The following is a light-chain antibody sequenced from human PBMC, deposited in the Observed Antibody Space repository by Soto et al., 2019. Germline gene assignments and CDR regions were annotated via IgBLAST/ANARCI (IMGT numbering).Light chain of an antibody. CDR1: HSVSSSY. Sequence: EIVMTQSPTTLSVSPGERATLSCRASHSVSSSYLAWYQQKPGQAPRLLIYGASSRATGIPARFSGSGSGTDFTLTISSLEPEDFAVYYCQQRSNWPPITFGQGTRLEIK. J-gene: IGKJ5*01. V-gene: IGKV3D-20*02. CDR3: QQRSNWPPIT. CDR2: GAS.